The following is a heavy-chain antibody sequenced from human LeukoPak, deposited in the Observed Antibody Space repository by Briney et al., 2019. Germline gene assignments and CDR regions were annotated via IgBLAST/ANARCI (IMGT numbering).Heavy chain of an antibody. CDR1: GYTFTRYG. CDR3: ARAFRGSGWYGRALYDY. CDR2: ISAYNDNT. D-gene: IGHD6-19*01. Sequence: ASVKVSCKASGYTFTRYGITWVQQAPGQGLEWMGWISAYNDNTKYAQKVQGRVTMTTDTSTSTAYMELRGLRSDDTAVYYCARAFRGSGWYGRALYDYWGQGTLVTVSS. J-gene: IGHJ4*02. V-gene: IGHV1-18*01.